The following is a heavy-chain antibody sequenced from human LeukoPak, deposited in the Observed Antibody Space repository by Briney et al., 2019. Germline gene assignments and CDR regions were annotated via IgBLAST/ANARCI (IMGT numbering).Heavy chain of an antibody. CDR3: ASSYCSSTSCYFYYYGMDV. Sequence: ASVTVSCKASGYTFTGYYMHWVRQAPGQGLEWMGWINPNSGGTNYAQKFQGRVTMTRDTSISTAYMELSRLRSDDTAVYYCASSYCSSTSCYFYYYGMDVWGQGTTVTVSS. CDR1: GYTFTGYY. J-gene: IGHJ6*02. V-gene: IGHV1-2*02. D-gene: IGHD2-2*01. CDR2: INPNSGGT.